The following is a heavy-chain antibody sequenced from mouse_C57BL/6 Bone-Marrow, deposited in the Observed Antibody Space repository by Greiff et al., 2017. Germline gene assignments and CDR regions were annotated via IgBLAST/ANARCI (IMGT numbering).Heavy chain of an antibody. Sequence: QVQLQQPGAELVKPGASVKVSCKASGYTFTSYWMHWVKQRPGQGLEWIGRIHPSDSDTNYNQKFKGKATLTVDKSSSTAYRQLSSLTSEDSAVYYCAIWGTTVVAPSAMDYWGQGTSVTVSS. J-gene: IGHJ4*01. V-gene: IGHV1-74*01. D-gene: IGHD1-1*01. CDR3: AIWGTTVVAPSAMDY. CDR1: GYTFTSYW. CDR2: IHPSDSDT.